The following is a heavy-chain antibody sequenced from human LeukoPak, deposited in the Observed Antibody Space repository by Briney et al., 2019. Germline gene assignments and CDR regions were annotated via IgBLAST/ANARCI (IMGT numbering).Heavy chain of an antibody. V-gene: IGHV3-23*01. CDR1: GFAFSSYA. CDR3: AKVVHSGCGNNWFDP. Sequence: GGSLRLSCAASGFAFSSYAMSWVRQAPGKGLEWVSAISSSGGSTYYADSVKGRFTISRDNSKNTLYLQMNSLRAEDTAVYYCAKVVHSGCGNNWFDPWGQGTLVTVSS. J-gene: IGHJ5*02. D-gene: IGHD5-12*01. CDR2: ISSSGGST.